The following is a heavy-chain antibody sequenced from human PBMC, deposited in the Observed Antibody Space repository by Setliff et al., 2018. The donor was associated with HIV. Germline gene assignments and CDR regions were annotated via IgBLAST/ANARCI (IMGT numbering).Heavy chain of an antibody. D-gene: IGHD2-21*02. J-gene: IGHJ6*03. Sequence: PGGSLRLSCAASGFTFSSYSMNWVRQTPGKRLEWVGRIKSIISGGTTDYAAPVKDRFTISRDDSKNMVYLQMNSLKTEDTAVYYCFTGGYHHSGGYWGSYYYLDVWGKGTTVTVSS. V-gene: IGHV3-15*01. CDR3: FTGGYHHSGGYWGSYYYLDV. CDR2: IKSIISGGTT. CDR1: GFTFSSYS.